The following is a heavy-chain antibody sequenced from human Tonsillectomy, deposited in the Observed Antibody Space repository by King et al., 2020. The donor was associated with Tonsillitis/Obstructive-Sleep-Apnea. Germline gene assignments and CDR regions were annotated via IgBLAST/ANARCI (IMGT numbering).Heavy chain of an antibody. J-gene: IGHJ2*01. CDR2: IDWDDDK. D-gene: IGHD3-22*01. CDR1: GFSLSTSGMC. CDR3: ARGTVGYDSSGYYYVWYFDL. V-gene: IGHV2-70*01. Sequence: VTLKESGPARVKPTQTLTLTCTFSGFSLSTSGMCVSWIRQPPGKALEWLALIDWDDDKYYSTSLKTRLTISKDTSKNQLGLTMTNMDPVDTATYYCARGTVGYDSSGYYYVWYFDLWGRGTLVTVSS.